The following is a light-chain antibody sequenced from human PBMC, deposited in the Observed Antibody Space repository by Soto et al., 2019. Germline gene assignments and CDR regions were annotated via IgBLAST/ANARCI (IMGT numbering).Light chain of an antibody. J-gene: IGKJ1*01. CDR3: QQYSTYSPT. CDR1: QSISSW. V-gene: IGKV1-5*03. CDR2: EGS. Sequence: DIPMTQSPSTLSASVGDRVTITCRASQSISSWLAWYRQKPGEAPKLLIYEGSTLERGVPSSFSGSGSVTEFTLTITALQPDDFATFYCQQYSTYSPTFGQGTKVEVK.